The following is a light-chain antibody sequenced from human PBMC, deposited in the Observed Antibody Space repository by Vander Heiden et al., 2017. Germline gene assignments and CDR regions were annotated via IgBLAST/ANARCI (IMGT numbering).Light chain of an antibody. J-gene: IGLJ3*02. CDR2: EGS. CDR1: SSDVGSYNL. CDR3: CSYAGNWV. V-gene: IGLV2-23*01. Sequence: QSALTHPASVSGSPGQSITISCTGTSSDVGSYNLVSWYQQHPGKAPKLMIYEGSKRPSGVSNRFSGSKSGNTASLTISGLQAEDEADYYCCSYAGNWVFGGGTKLTVL.